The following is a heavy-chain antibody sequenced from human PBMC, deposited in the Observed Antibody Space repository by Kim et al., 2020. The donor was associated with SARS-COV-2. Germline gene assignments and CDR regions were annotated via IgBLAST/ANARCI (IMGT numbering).Heavy chain of an antibody. D-gene: IGHD2-15*01. CDR3: AGERGSLSGMDV. CDR1: GGTFSQYG. Sequence: SVKVSCKASGGTFSQYGISWVRQAPGQGLEWMGAIIPIFGTTHYAPKFQGRVTITADEFTNTANMELTSLTAGDAAVYYCAGERGSLSGMDVWGQGTTVTVTS. V-gene: IGHV1-69*13. CDR2: IIPIFGTT. J-gene: IGHJ6*02.